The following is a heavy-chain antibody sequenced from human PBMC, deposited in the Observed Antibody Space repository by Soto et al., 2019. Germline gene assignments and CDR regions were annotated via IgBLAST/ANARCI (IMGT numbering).Heavy chain of an antibody. V-gene: IGHV3-23*01. D-gene: IGHD2-15*01. Sequence: DVQLLESGGGLVQPEGSLRLSCAASGVTFSSYAMGWVRQGPGKGLEWVAVVSIGGSTHYADSVRGRFTISRDNSKNTLSLQMSSLTAEETGVYVCAKRRGAGGHLDYWGQGAVVTVSS. CDR1: GVTFSSYA. CDR3: AKRRGAGGHLDY. J-gene: IGHJ4*02. CDR2: VSIGGST.